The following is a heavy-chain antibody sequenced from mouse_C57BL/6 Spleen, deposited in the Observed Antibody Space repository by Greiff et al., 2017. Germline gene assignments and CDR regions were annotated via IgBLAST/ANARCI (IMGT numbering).Heavy chain of an antibody. J-gene: IGHJ2*01. V-gene: IGHV1-53*01. CDR3: AREDYGSSYDY. Sequence: QVQLKQPGTGLVKPGASVKLSCKASGYTFTSYWMHWVKQRPGQGLEWIGNINPSNGGTNYNEKFKSKATLTVDKSSSTAYMQLSSLTSEDSAVYYCAREDYGSSYDYWGQGTTLTVSS. D-gene: IGHD1-1*01. CDR2: INPSNGGT. CDR1: GYTFTSYW.